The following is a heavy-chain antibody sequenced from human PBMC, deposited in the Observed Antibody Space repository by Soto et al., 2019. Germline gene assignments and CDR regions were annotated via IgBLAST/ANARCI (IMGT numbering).Heavy chain of an antibody. CDR2: IYYSGST. CDR1: GGSISSYY. CDR3: ARGKGGSYRGYWFDP. V-gene: IGHV4-59*01. J-gene: IGHJ5*02. Sequence: SETLSLTCTVSGGSISSYYWSWIRQPPGKGLEWIGYIYYSGSTNYNPSLKSRVTISVDTSKNQFSLKLSSVTAADTAVYYCARGKGGSYRGYWFDPWGQGTLVTVSS. D-gene: IGHD1-26*01.